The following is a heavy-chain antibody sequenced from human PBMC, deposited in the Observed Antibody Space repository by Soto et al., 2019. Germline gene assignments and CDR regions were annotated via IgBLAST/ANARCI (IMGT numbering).Heavy chain of an antibody. CDR3: ARSKAMVRGSWFDP. D-gene: IGHD3-10*01. V-gene: IGHV1-8*01. CDR1: GYTFTSYD. J-gene: IGHJ5*02. Sequence: ASVKVSCKASGYTFTSYDINWVRQATGQGLEWMGWMNPNSGNTGYAQKFQGRVTMTRNTSISTAYMELSSLRSEDTAVYYCARSKAMVRGSWFDPWGQGTLVTVSS. CDR2: MNPNSGNT.